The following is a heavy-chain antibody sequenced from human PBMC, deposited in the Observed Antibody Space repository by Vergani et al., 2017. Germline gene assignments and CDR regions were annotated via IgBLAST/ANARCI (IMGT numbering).Heavy chain of an antibody. J-gene: IGHJ4*02. Sequence: QESGPGLVKPSETLSLTCTVSGGSISSYYWSWIRQPPGKALEWLALIYWNDDKRYSPSLKSRLTITKDTSKNQVVLTMTNMDPVDTATYYCAHRRPTVYGYWGQGTLVTVSS. D-gene: IGHD2-8*01. CDR1: GGSISSYYW. CDR2: IYWNDDK. V-gene: IGHV2-5*08. CDR3: AHRRPTVYGY.